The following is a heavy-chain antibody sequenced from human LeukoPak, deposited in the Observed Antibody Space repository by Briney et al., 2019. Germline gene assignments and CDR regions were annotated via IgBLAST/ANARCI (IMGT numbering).Heavy chain of an antibody. D-gene: IGHD3-10*01. Sequence: SETLSLTCAIYGGSFSGNYWSWIRQPPGKGLEWIGEIDPSGTTNYNPSLKSRVTISGDTSKNQFSPNLTSVTAADTAVYYCAGDTDDYSYMDVWGKGTTVTVSS. CDR2: IDPSGTT. CDR1: GGSFSGNY. J-gene: IGHJ6*03. V-gene: IGHV4-34*01. CDR3: AGDTDDYSYMDV.